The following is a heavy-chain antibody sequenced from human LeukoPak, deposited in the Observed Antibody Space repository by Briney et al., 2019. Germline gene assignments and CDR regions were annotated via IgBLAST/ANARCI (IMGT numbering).Heavy chain of an antibody. J-gene: IGHJ6*02. CDR1: GFTFSSYS. D-gene: IGHD6-13*01. V-gene: IGHV3-23*01. CDR3: AKEIAAIGYGIDV. Sequence: PGGSLRLSCAASGFTFSSYSMNWVRQAPGKGLEWVSGISGSRGDTYYADSVKGRFTISRDNSKSTVFLHMNSLRGEDTAVYFCAKEIAAIGYGIDVWGPGATVSVSS. CDR2: ISGSRGDT.